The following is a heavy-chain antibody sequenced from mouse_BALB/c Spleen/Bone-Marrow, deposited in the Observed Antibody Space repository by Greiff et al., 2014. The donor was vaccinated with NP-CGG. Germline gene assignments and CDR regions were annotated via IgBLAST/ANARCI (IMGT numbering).Heavy chain of an antibody. V-gene: IGHV14-3*02. CDR1: GFNIKDTY. Sequence: EVKLVESGAELVKPGASVKLSCTASGFNIKDTYMHWVKQRPEQGLEWIGRIDPANGNTKYDPKFQGKATITADTSSNTAYLQLSSLTPEGTAVYYCAIYYYGSSGFAYWGQGTLVTVSA. J-gene: IGHJ3*01. D-gene: IGHD1-1*01. CDR2: IDPANGNT. CDR3: AIYYYGSSGFAY.